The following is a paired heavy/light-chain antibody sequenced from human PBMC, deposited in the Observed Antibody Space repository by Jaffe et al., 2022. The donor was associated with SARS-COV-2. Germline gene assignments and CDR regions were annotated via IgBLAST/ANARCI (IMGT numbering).Heavy chain of an antibody. J-gene: IGHJ3*02. V-gene: IGHV3-48*01. CDR1: GFTFGSYG. CDR3: TSETVLTRVHGFDI. D-gene: IGHD4-17*01. CDR2: ISSSRTTI. Sequence: EVQLVESGGGLVQPGGSLRLSCAASGFTFGSYGMNWVRQAPGKGLEWVSYISSSRTTIYYADSVKGRFTISRDNAKNSLYLQMNSLRAEDTAVYYCTSETVLTRVHGFDIWGQGTMVTVSS.
Light chain of an antibody. CDR1: SLRSYY. CDR3: NSRDSSDKRV. V-gene: IGLV3-19*01. Sequence: SSELTQDPAVSVALGQTVRITCQGDSLRSYYASWYQQKPGQAPVLVIYGKNNRPSGIPDRFSGSSSGNTASLTITGAQAEDEADYYCNSRDSSDKRVFGGGTKLTVL. CDR2: GKN. J-gene: IGLJ2*01.